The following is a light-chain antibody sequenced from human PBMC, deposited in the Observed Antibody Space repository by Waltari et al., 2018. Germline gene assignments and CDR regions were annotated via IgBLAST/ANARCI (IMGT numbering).Light chain of an antibody. CDR3: CSYAGHHVR. CDR2: DVS. CDR1: SSDIGAYNAF. V-gene: IGLV2-11*01. J-gene: IGLJ2*01. Sequence: QSALTQPRSVSGSPGQSVTISCTGTSSDIGAYNAFVSWYQQHPGKAPKPVLYDVSKRPSGVPVRFSGSKSGNTASLSISGLHSEDDADYYCCSYAGHHVRLGGGTKLSVL.